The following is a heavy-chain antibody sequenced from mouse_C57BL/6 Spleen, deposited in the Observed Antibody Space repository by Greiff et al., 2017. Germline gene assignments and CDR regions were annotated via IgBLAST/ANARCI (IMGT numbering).Heavy chain of an antibody. CDR3: ANDGYPRAC. J-gene: IGHJ3*01. Sequence: QVPLQQPGAELVKPGASVKVSCKASGYTFTSYWMHWVKQRPGQGLEWIGRINPSDSDTNYNQKFKGKATLTVDKSSSTAYMQLSSLTSEDSAVYYCANDGYPRACWGQGTLVTVAA. CDR1: GYTFTSYW. V-gene: IGHV1-74*01. D-gene: IGHD2-3*01. CDR2: INPSDSDT.